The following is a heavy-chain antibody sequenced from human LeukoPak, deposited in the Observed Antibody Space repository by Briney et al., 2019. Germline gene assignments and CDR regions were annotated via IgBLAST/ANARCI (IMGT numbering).Heavy chain of an antibody. J-gene: IGHJ5*02. D-gene: IGHD4-17*01. Sequence: TLSLTCTVSGDSINNYYWSWIRQPPGKGLEWLALIYWDDDERYSPSLKSRLTITKDTSKNQVVLTMTNMDPVDTATYYCAHTNYDDSCVFDPWGQGTLVTVSS. V-gene: IGHV2-5*08. CDR1: GDSINNYY. CDR2: IYWDDDE. CDR3: AHTNYDDSCVFDP.